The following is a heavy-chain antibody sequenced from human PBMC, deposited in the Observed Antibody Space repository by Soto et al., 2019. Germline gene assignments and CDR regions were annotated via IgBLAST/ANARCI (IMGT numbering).Heavy chain of an antibody. Sequence: PGESLKISCKASGYSFTSYWIAWVRQTPGKGLEWMGRIDPSDSYTNYSPSFQGHVTISADKSISTAYLQWSSLKASDTAMYYCARRGIAVAGTDYYYGMDVWGQGTTVTVSS. CDR1: GYSFTSYW. D-gene: IGHD6-19*01. CDR3: ARRGIAVAGTDYYYGMDV. V-gene: IGHV5-10-1*01. J-gene: IGHJ6*02. CDR2: IDPSDSYT.